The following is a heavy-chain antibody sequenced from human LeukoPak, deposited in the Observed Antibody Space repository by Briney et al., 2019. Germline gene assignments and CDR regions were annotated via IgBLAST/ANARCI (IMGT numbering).Heavy chain of an antibody. CDR1: GNTFIGYW. Sequence: ASVKVSCKASGNTFIGYWIHWVRQAPGQGLEWMGAINPRGDATIGAQKFQGRVTTTRDTSMSTVYIELSSLRSEDTAVYYCAREGQQLKHFDYWGQGTLVTVSS. D-gene: IGHD1-1*01. CDR3: AREGQQLKHFDY. V-gene: IGHV1-46*01. CDR2: INPRGDAT. J-gene: IGHJ4*02.